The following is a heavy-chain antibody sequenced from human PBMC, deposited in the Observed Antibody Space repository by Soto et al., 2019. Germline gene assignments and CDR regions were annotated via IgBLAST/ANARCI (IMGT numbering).Heavy chain of an antibody. CDR1: GFNFSRYW. CDR2: INSDGSRT. J-gene: IGHJ6*02. Sequence: GGSLRLSCSASGFNFSRYWTHWVRQVPGRGLMWVSHINSDGSRTSYADSVKGRFTISRDNAKNTLYLQMNSLRAEDTAVYYCARDLSSCTSARCYSYYYGMDVWGQGTTVTVSS. D-gene: IGHD2-2*01. CDR3: ARDLSSCTSARCYSYYYGMDV. V-gene: IGHV3-74*01.